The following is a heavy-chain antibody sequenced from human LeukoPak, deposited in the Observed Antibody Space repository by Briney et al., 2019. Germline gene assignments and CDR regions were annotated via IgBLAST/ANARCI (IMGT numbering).Heavy chain of an antibody. CDR2: INSNSGGP. J-gene: IGHJ4*02. V-gene: IGHV1-2*02. Sequence: ASVKVSCKTSGYTFTDYYMHWVRQAPGQGLEWMGWINSNSGGPKYAQKFQGRVTMTRDTSISTVYMELNTLISDDTAVYYCARYLSGYDYFDYWGQGTLVTVSS. CDR1: GYTFTDYY. D-gene: IGHD5-12*01. CDR3: ARYLSGYDYFDY.